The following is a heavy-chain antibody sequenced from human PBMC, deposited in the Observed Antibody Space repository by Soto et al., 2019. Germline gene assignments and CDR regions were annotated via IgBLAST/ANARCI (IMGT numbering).Heavy chain of an antibody. J-gene: IGHJ5*02. CDR2: IYHSGST. V-gene: IGHV4-30-2*01. D-gene: IGHD6-6*01. Sequence: SETLSLTCAVSGGSISSGGYSWSWIRQPPGKGLEWIGYIYHSGSTYYNPSLKSRVTISVDRSKNQFSLKLSSVTAADTAVYYCARGRSWPDWFDPWGQGTLVTVSS. CDR1: GGSISSGGYS. CDR3: ARGRSWPDWFDP.